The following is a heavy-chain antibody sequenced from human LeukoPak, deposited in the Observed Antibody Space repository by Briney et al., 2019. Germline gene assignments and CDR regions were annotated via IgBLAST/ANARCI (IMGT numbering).Heavy chain of an antibody. D-gene: IGHD4-17*01. CDR3: ARDKGRRTTVTYYFDY. Sequence: SQTLSLTCAISGDSVSSNSAAWNWIRQSPSRGLEWLGRTYYRSKWCNDYAVSVKSRITINPDTSKNQFSLQLNSVTPEDTAVYYCARDKGRRTTVTYYFDYWGQGTLVTVSS. CDR2: TYYRSKWCN. V-gene: IGHV6-1*01. J-gene: IGHJ4*02. CDR1: GDSVSSNSAA.